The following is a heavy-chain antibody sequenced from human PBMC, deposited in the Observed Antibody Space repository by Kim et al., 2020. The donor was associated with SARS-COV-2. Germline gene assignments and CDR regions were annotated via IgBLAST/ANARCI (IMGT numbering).Heavy chain of an antibody. J-gene: IGHJ5*02. Sequence: GGSLRLSCAASGFTFSSYAMSWVRQAPGKGLEWVSAISGSGGSTYYADSVKGRFTISRDNSKNTLYLQMNSLRAEDTAVYYCAKDDQGVRGVPRAYNWFDPWGQGTLVTVSS. D-gene: IGHD3-10*01. CDR2: ISGSGGST. CDR1: GFTFSSYA. CDR3: AKDDQGVRGVPRAYNWFDP. V-gene: IGHV3-23*01.